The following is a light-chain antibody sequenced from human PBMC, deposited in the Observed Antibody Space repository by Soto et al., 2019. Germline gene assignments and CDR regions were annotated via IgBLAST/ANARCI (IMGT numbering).Light chain of an antibody. Sequence: QSVLTQPASVSGSPGQSITISCTGTNSDVGGYNYVSWLQQHPGKAPKLMIYEVSNRPSGVSNRFSGSKSGNTASLTISGLQADDEDDYYCSSYTSSSTQVFGTGTKVTVL. J-gene: IGLJ1*01. V-gene: IGLV2-14*01. CDR1: NSDVGGYNY. CDR3: SSYTSSSTQV. CDR2: EVS.